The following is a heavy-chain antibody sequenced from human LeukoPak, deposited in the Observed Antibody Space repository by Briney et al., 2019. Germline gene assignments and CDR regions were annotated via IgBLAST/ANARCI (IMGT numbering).Heavy chain of an antibody. Sequence: ASVKVPCKVSGYTLTELSMHWVRQAPGKGLEWMGGFDPEDGETIYAQKFQGRVTMTEDTSTDTAYVELSSLRSEDTAVYYCATWIYCSGGSCYPSSFFGWGQGTLATVSS. CDR2: FDPEDGET. CDR1: GYTLTELS. CDR3: ATWIYCSGGSCYPSSFFG. D-gene: IGHD2-15*01. J-gene: IGHJ4*02. V-gene: IGHV1-24*01.